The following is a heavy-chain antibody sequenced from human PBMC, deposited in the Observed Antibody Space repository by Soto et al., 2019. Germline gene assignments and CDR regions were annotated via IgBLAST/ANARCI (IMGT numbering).Heavy chain of an antibody. V-gene: IGHV4-34*01. J-gene: IGHJ5*02. Sequence: SETLSLTCSFYDGSFSGYYLSLILKPPFKGLELIGEINHSGSTNYNPSLKSRVTISVDTSKNQFSLKLSSVTAADTAVYYCARGLGGVATITSYWFEPWGQGTLVTVSS. CDR1: DGSFSGYY. CDR3: ARGLGGVATITSYWFEP. CDR2: INHSGST. D-gene: IGHD5-12*01.